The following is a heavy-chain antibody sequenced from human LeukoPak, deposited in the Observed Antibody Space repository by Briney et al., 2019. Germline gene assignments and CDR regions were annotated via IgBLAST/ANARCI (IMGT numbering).Heavy chain of an antibody. CDR1: GYTFTGYY. D-gene: IGHD3-9*01. J-gene: IGHJ3*02. CDR2: INPDSGGT. CDR3: ARRRVYDILTSYAFDI. V-gene: IGHV1-2*02. Sequence: ASVKVSCKASGYTFTGYYMHWVRQAPGQGLEWMGWINPDSGGTNYAQKFQGRVTMTRDMSISTAYMELSSLRSDDTTVYYCARRRVYDILTSYAFDIWGQGTMVTVSS.